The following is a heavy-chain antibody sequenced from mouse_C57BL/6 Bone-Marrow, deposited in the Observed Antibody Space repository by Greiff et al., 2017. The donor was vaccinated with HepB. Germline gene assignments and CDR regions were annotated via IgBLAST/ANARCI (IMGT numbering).Heavy chain of an antibody. CDR1: GFTFSDFY. D-gene: IGHD2-3*01. V-gene: IGHV7-1*01. J-gene: IGHJ4*01. CDR3: ARRYDGYPYYAMDY. Sequence: EVMLVESGGGLVQSGRSLRLSCATSGFTFSDFYMEWVRQAPGKGLEWIAASRNKANDYTTEYSASVKGRFIVSRDTSQSILYLQMNALRAEDTAIYYCARRYDGYPYYAMDYWGQGTSVTVSS. CDR2: SRNKANDYTT.